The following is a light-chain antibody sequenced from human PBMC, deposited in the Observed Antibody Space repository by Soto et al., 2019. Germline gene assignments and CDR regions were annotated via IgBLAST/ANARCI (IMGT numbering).Light chain of an antibody. CDR3: QQYNNWPPLS. CDR2: GAS. Sequence: EIVMTQSPATLSVSPGERATLSCRASQSVSSNLAWYQQKPGQAPRLLIYGASTRATGIPARFSGSGSGTEFTLTISSLQSEDFADYYCQQYNNWPPLSFGGGKKVEIK. J-gene: IGKJ4*01. CDR1: QSVSSN. V-gene: IGKV3-15*01.